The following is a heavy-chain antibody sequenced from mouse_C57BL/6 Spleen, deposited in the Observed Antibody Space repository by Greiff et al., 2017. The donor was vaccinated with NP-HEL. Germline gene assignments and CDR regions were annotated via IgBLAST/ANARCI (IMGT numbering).Heavy chain of an antibody. Sequence: EVKVVESGGGLVQPGGSLSLSCAASGFTFTDYYMSWVRQPPGKALEWLGFIRNKANGYTTEYSASVKGRFTISRDNSQSILYLQRNALRAEDSATYDCARYGDGDYVLWYFEVWGTGTTVTVSS. D-gene: IGHD2-13*01. CDR2: IRNKANGYTT. J-gene: IGHJ1*03. V-gene: IGHV7-3*01. CDR3: ARYGDGDYVLWYFEV. CDR1: GFTFTDYY.